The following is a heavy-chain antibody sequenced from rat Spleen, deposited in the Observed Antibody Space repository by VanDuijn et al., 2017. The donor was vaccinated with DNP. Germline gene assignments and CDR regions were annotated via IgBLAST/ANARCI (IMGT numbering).Heavy chain of an antibody. CDR2: ISYSGGT. J-gene: IGHJ4*01. Sequence: EVQLQESGSGLVKPSQSLSLTCSVTGYSITSNYWGWIRKFPGNKLEYIGHISYSGGTNYNPSLKSRISITRDTSKNHFFLHLNSVTTEDTATYYCATGIAAISAMDAWGQGTSVTVSS. CDR1: GYSITSNY. D-gene: IGHD1-2*01. V-gene: IGHV3-1*01. CDR3: ATGIAAISAMDA.